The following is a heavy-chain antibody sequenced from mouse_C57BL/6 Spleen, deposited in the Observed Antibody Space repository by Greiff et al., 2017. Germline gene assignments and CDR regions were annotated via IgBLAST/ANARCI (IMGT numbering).Heavy chain of an antibody. CDR3: ARNYGSSSYWDFDV. Sequence: QVQLQQPGAVLVKPGASVKLSCKASGYTFTSYWMHWVKQRPGQGLEWIGEIDPSDSYTNYNQKFKGKSTLTVDKSSSTAYMPLSSLTSEDSAVYYCARNYGSSSYWDFDVWGTGPTVTVSS. V-gene: IGHV1-69*01. D-gene: IGHD1-1*01. CDR2: IDPSDSYT. J-gene: IGHJ1*03. CDR1: GYTFTSYW.